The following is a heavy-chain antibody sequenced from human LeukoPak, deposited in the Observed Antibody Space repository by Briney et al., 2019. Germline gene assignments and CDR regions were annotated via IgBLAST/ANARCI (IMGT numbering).Heavy chain of an antibody. J-gene: IGHJ4*02. V-gene: IGHV4-59*01. D-gene: IGHD6-19*01. CDR2: IYYRGST. CDR3: ARGKQWLAFYYFDY. CDR1: GGSISSYY. Sequence: SETLSLTCTVSGGSISSYYWSWIRQPPGKGLEWIGYIYYRGSTNYNPSLKSRVTISVDTSKNQFSLKLSSVTAADTAVYYCARGKQWLAFYYFDYWGQGTLVTVSS.